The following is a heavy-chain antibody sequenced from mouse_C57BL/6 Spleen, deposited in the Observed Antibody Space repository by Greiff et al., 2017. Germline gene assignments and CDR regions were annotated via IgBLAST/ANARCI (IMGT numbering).Heavy chain of an antibody. CDR2: ISYDGSN. Sequence: EVKLQESGPGLVKPSQSLSLTCSVTGYSITSGYYWNWIRQFPGNKLEWMGYISYDGSNNYNPSLKNRISITRDTSKNQFFLKLNSVTTEDTATYYCARDSSGYVGFAYWGQGTLVTVSA. V-gene: IGHV3-6*01. CDR1: GYSITSGYY. J-gene: IGHJ3*01. D-gene: IGHD3-2*02. CDR3: ARDSSGYVGFAY.